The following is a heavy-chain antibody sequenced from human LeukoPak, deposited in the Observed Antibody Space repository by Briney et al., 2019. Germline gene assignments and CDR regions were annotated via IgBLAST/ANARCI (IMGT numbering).Heavy chain of an antibody. CDR3: ARDVWLSDY. CDR1: GFNFNNYW. J-gene: IGHJ4*02. Sequence: GGSLRLSCAASGFNFNNYWMVWVRQIPGKGLQWVANIKEDGSEKNYVDSLKGRFTISRDNAKNSLYLQMNGLRVEDTAVDYCARDVWLSDYWGQGTLVTVTS. V-gene: IGHV3-7*01. D-gene: IGHD3-16*01. CDR2: IKEDGSEK.